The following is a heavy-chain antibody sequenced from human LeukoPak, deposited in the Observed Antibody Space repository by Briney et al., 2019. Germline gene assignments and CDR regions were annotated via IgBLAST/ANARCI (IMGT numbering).Heavy chain of an antibody. D-gene: IGHD2-21*02. CDR2: IDGGGSLT. CDR1: GFTFSRHA. J-gene: IGHJ4*02. Sequence: EGSLRLSCGASGFTFSRHAMNWVRQPPGKGLEWVSGIDGGGSLTFYADSVKGRFTISRDNSENRLYLQMNSLRAEDTAVYYCGRVSTVTANFDYWGQGSLVTVSS. CDR3: GRVSTVTANFDY. V-gene: IGHV3-23*01.